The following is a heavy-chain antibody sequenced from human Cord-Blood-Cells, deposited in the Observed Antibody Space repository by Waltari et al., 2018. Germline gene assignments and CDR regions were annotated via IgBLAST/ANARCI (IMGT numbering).Heavy chain of an antibody. Sequence: EVQLVESGGGLVQPGGSLRLSCAASGFTFSSYWMHWVRQAPGKGLVWVSRINSDGSSTSYADSVKGRFTISRDNAKNTLYLQMNSLRAEDTAVYYCARDRRGSYVYYYYYGMDVWGQGTTVTVSS. CDR2: INSDGSST. V-gene: IGHV3-74*01. CDR1: GFTFSSYW. CDR3: ARDRRGSYVYYYYYGMDV. J-gene: IGHJ6*02. D-gene: IGHD1-26*01.